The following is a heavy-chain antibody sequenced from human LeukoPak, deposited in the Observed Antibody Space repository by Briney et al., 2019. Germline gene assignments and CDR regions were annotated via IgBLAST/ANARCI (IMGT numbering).Heavy chain of an antibody. J-gene: IGHJ4*02. D-gene: IGHD5-12*01. CDR3: ARDGVYSGYDYYFDY. CDR1: GGSISNYY. V-gene: IGHV4-59*01. CDR2: TYYSGST. Sequence: SSETLSLTCTVSGGSISNYYWSWIRQPPGKGLEWIGYTYYSGSTNYNPSLKSRVTISVDTSKNQFSLKLSSVTAADTAVYYCARDGVYSGYDYYFDYWGQGTLVTVSS.